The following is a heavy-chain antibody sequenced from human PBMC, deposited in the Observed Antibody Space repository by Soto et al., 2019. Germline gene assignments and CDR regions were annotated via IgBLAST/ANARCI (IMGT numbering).Heavy chain of an antibody. Sequence: PSEPLSLTCSVSGGSISSGGYYWSWIRQHPGKGLEWIGYIYYSGSTYYNPSLKSRVTISVDTSKNQFSLKLSSVTAADTAVYYCARGRSGGKIAAENWFDPWGQGTLVTVSS. D-gene: IGHD6-13*01. V-gene: IGHV4-31*03. CDR3: ARGRSGGKIAAENWFDP. CDR2: IYYSGST. J-gene: IGHJ5*02. CDR1: GGSISSGGYY.